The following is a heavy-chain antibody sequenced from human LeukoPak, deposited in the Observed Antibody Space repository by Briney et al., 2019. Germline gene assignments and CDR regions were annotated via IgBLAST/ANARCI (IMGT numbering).Heavy chain of an antibody. Sequence: SETLSLTCSVSGGSISSLYWSWIRQPPGKGLEWIGYIYYTGSTNYNPSLKSRVTMFVDMSKNQFSLRLSSVTAADTAAYYCARHRAYSSSSPFDYWGQGTLVTVSS. D-gene: IGHD6-6*01. V-gene: IGHV4-59*08. CDR2: IYYTGST. J-gene: IGHJ4*02. CDR1: GGSISSLY. CDR3: ARHRAYSSSSPFDY.